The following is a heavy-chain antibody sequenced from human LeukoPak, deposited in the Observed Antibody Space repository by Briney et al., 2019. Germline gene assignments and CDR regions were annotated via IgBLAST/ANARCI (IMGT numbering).Heavy chain of an antibody. J-gene: IGHJ4*02. CDR3: ARDSLYGDYVFDY. Sequence: HPGGSLRLSCAASGFTFSSYWMSWVRQAPGKGLEWVANIKEDGSEKDYVDSVKGRFTISRDNAKNSLYLQMNSLRAEDTAVYYCARDSLYGDYVFDYWGQGTLVTVSS. CDR2: IKEDGSEK. CDR1: GFTFSSYW. D-gene: IGHD4-17*01. V-gene: IGHV3-7*03.